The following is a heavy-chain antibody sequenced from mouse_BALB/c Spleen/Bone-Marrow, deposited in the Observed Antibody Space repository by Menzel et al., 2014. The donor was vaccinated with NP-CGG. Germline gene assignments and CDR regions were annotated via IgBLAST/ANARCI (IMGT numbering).Heavy chain of an antibody. CDR1: GFTFTDYY. J-gene: IGHJ4*01. Sequence: VKLEESGGGLVQPGGSLRLSCATSGFTFTDYYMSWVRQPPGKALEWLGFIRNKANGYTTEYSASVKGRFTISRDNSQSILYLQMNTLRAEDSATYYCARDDYYAMDYWGQGTSVTVSS. CDR3: ARDDYYAMDY. V-gene: IGHV7-3*02. CDR2: IRNKANGYTT.